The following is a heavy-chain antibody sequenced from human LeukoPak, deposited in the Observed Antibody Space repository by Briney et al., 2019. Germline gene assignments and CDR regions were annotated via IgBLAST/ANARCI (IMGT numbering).Heavy chain of an antibody. Sequence: VASLKLSCKASGFTFSSYTMSWVRQAPGQGLEWMARISPIRSIANYADSVKGRVTITADNSKNTPYMQLSSLRSEDTAVYYCARALIVGATIGAFQCWGEGALVSVCS. D-gene: IGHD1-26*01. CDR2: ISPIRSIA. CDR1: GFTFSSYT. CDR3: ARALIVGATIGAFQC. J-gene: IGHJ1*01. V-gene: IGHV1-69*02.